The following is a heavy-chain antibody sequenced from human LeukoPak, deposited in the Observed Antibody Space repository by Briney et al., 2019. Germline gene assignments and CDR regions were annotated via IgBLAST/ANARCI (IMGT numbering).Heavy chain of an antibody. V-gene: IGHV3-74*01. Sequence: GGSLRPSCAASGFTFSSYWMHWVRQVPGKGLVWVSCINSDGTDISYADSVKGRFTISRDNAKNTLFLQMNSLRDEDTAVYYCVRDDPKWELPFDYWGQGTLVTVSS. CDR3: VRDDPKWELPFDY. CDR2: INSDGTDI. CDR1: GFTFSSYW. D-gene: IGHD1-26*01. J-gene: IGHJ4*02.